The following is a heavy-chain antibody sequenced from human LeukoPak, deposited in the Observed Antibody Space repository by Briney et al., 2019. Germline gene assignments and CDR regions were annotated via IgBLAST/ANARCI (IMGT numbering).Heavy chain of an antibody. Sequence: GGSLRLSCAASGFTFSSYAMSWVRQAPGKGLEWVSAISGSGGSTYYADSVKGRFTISRDNSKNTVYLQMNSLRAEDTAVYYCPKDRGPYCSSTSCYGTASSDWGQGTLVTVSS. CDR3: PKDRGPYCSSTSCYGTASSD. CDR2: ISGSGGST. D-gene: IGHD2-2*01. J-gene: IGHJ4*02. CDR1: GFTFSSYA. V-gene: IGHV3-23*01.